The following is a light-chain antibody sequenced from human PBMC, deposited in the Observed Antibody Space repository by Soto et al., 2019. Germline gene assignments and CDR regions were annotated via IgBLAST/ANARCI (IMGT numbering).Light chain of an antibody. CDR3: QQYNNWPLT. J-gene: IGKJ4*01. V-gene: IGKV3-15*01. CDR1: QSFSSY. CDR2: GAS. Sequence: DIVLTQSPATLSLSPGERSTLSFRASQSFSSYLAWYQQKPGQAPRLLIYGASTRATGIPARFSASGSGTDFTLTISSLQSEDFAVYYCQQYNNWPLTFGGGTKVDI.